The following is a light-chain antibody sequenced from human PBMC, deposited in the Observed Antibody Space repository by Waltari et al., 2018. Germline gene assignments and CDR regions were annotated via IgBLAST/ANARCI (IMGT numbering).Light chain of an antibody. J-gene: IGLJ2*01. CDR1: NSNLGPYNL. CDR3: CSYAGDRTVV. V-gene: IGLV2-23*02. CDR2: EVT. Sequence: QSALTQPASVSGPPGQSITISCTGTNSNLGPYNLVSWYQQHPGKAPKLIIYEVTKRPSGVSNRFSGSKSGNTASLTISGLQTEDEADYYCCSYAGDRTVVFGGGTKLTV.